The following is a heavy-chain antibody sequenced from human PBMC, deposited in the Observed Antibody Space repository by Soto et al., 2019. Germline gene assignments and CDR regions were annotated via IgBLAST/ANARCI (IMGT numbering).Heavy chain of an antibody. D-gene: IGHD2-8*01. Sequence: SETLSLTCTVSGGSISSGGYYWSWIRQHPGKGLEWIGYIYYSGSTYYNPSLKSRVTISVDTSKNQFSLKLSSVTAADTAVYYCARYCTNGVCYTNWFDTWGQGTLVTVSS. J-gene: IGHJ5*02. CDR1: GGSISSGGYY. V-gene: IGHV4-31*03. CDR2: IYYSGST. CDR3: ARYCTNGVCYTNWFDT.